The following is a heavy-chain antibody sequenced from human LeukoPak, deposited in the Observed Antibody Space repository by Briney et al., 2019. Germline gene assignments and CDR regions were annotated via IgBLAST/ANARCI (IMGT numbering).Heavy chain of an antibody. D-gene: IGHD5-12*01. V-gene: IGHV3-7*01. J-gene: IGHJ4*02. CDR2: VKNDGSDK. CDR1: GFSFSAAW. CDR3: VNLGYSD. Sequence: GGSLRLSCEASGFSFSAAWMTWVRQAPGKGLEWVATVKNDGSDKYYVDSVKGRFTLSRDNAKNLVYLQMNSLRVEDTAVYYCVNLGYSDGGQGTLVTVSS.